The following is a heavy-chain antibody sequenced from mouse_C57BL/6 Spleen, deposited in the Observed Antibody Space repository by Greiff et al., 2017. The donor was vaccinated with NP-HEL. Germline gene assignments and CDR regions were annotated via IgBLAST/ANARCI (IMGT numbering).Heavy chain of an antibody. D-gene: IGHD3-1*01. V-gene: IGHV1-15*01. Sequence: SGAELVRPGASVTLSCKASGYTFTDYEMHWVKQTPVHGLEWIGAIDPETGGTAYNQKFKGKAILTADKSSSTAYMELRSLTSEDSAVYYCTREWPLGYFDYWGQGTTLTVSS. CDR3: TREWPLGYFDY. CDR1: GYTFTDYE. J-gene: IGHJ2*01. CDR2: IDPETGGT.